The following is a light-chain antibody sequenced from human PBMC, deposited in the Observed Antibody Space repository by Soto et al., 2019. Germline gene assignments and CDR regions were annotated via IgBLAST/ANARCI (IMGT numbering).Light chain of an antibody. CDR3: QKYRDLPQT. J-gene: IGKJ1*01. V-gene: IGKV3-20*01. Sequence: EIVLTQSPGTLSLSPGERATLSCRASQTVRNNYLAWYQQKPGQAPSLLIYNSSTRPTGIPYRLSGSGSGTDFTLTISRLEPEDFALYYCQKYRDLPQTFGQWTRMEIK. CDR2: NSS. CDR1: QTVRNNY.